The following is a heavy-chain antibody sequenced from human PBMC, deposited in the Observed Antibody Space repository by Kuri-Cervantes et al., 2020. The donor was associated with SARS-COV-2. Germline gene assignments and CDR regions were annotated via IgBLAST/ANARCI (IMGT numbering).Heavy chain of an antibody. J-gene: IGHJ4*02. D-gene: IGHD1-1*01. CDR2: ISSSSGYI. Sequence: GGSLRLSCAASGFTFSSYAMNWVRQAPGKGLEWVSSISSSSGYIYYADSVKGRFTISRDNAKNSLYLQMNSLRAEDTAVYYCARGETGLGNDYWGQGTLVTVSS. V-gene: IGHV3-21*01. CDR1: GFTFSSYA. CDR3: ARGETGLGNDY.